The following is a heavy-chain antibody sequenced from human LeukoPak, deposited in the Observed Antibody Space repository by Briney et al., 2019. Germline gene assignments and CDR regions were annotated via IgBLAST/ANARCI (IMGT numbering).Heavy chain of an antibody. Sequence: SETLSLTCTVSGGSISSGDYYWSWIRQPPRKGLEWIGYIYYSGSTYYNPSLKSRVTISVDTSKNQFSLKLSSVTAADTAVYYCARDHYDFWSGYYGWFDPWGQGTLVTVSS. CDR2: IYYSGST. D-gene: IGHD3-3*01. J-gene: IGHJ5*02. CDR3: ARDHYDFWSGYYGWFDP. V-gene: IGHV4-30-4*08. CDR1: GGSISSGDYY.